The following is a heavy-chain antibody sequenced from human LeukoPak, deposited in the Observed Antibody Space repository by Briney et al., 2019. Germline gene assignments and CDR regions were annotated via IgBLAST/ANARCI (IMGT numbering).Heavy chain of an antibody. CDR1: GGSTTSNYY. CDR2: IYYSGST. D-gene: IGHD3-10*01. V-gene: IGHV4-39*07. CDR3: AREEAEGSAGDY. J-gene: IGHJ4*02. Sequence: PSETLSLTCTVSGGSTTSNYYWGWIRQSPGRGLEWIGSIYYSGSTYYNPSLKSRVTISVDRSKNQFSLKLSSVTAADTAVYYCAREEAEGSAGDYWGQGTLVTVSS.